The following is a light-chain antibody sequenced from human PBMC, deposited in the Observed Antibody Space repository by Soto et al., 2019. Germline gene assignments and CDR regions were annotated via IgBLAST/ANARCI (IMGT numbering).Light chain of an antibody. V-gene: IGKV3-20*01. CDR3: QQYGSSLYT. CDR1: QSVSSTH. CDR2: GVS. J-gene: IGKJ2*01. Sequence: ELVLTQSPVALSLSSGERATLSCRASQSVSSTHLTWYQQKPGQAPRLLIYGVSSRATGIPDRFSGSGSGTDFTLTISRVEPEDFAVYYCQQYGSSLYTFGQGTKLEIK.